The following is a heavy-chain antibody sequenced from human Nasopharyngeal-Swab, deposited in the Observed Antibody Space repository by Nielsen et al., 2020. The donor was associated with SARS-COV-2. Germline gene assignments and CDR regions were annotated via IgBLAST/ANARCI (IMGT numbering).Heavy chain of an antibody. D-gene: IGHD2-8*01. V-gene: IGHV3-15*01. J-gene: IGHJ3*02. CDR2: IKSKTDGGTT. CDR3: TTDPIVQTDYAFDI. Sequence: WIRQPPGKGLEWVGRIKSKTDGGTTDYAAPVKGRFTISRDDSKNTLYLQMNSLKTEDTAVYYCTTDPIVQTDYAFDIWGQGTMVTVSS.